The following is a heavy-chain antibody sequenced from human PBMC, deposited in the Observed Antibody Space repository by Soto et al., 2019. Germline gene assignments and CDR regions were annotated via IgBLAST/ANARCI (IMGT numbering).Heavy chain of an antibody. J-gene: IGHJ6*02. Sequence: ASVKVSCKASGYTFTSYYMHWVRQAPGQGLEWMGIINPSGGSTSYAQKFQGRVTMTRDTSTSTVYMELSSLRSEDTAVYYCARDSTYYYGSGSYYATLSYYYYGMDVWGQGTTVTVSS. D-gene: IGHD3-10*01. CDR2: INPSGGST. CDR3: ARDSTYYYGSGSYYATLSYYYYGMDV. V-gene: IGHV1-46*01. CDR1: GYTFTSYY.